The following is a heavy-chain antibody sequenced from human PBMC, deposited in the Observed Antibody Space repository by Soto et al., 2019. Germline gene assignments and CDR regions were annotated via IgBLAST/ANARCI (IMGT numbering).Heavy chain of an antibody. J-gene: IGHJ6*02. CDR2: IIPIFGTA. CDR1: GGTFSSYA. D-gene: IGHD1-26*01. CDR3: AREGAVGPDV. Sequence: QVQLVQSGAVVKKPGSSVKVSCKASGGTFSSYAISWVRQAPGQGLEWMGVIIPIFGTANYAKKFQGRVTLTGDESTCTAYMELSSGSSEDTAVYYWAREGAVGPDVWGPGTTVTVSS. V-gene: IGHV1-69*01.